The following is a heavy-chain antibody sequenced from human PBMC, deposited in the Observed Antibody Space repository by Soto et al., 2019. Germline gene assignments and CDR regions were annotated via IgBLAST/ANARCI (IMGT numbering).Heavy chain of an antibody. CDR2: IYYSGST. Sequence: ETLSLTCTVSGGPISSSSYYWGWIRQPPGKGLEWIGSIYYSGSTYYNPSLKSRITISVDTSKNQFSLKLSSVTAADTAVYYCTVVAFTPAMHYWGQGTLVTVSS. J-gene: IGHJ4*02. CDR1: GGPISSSSYY. CDR3: TVVAFTPAMHY. D-gene: IGHD2-2*01. V-gene: IGHV4-39*01.